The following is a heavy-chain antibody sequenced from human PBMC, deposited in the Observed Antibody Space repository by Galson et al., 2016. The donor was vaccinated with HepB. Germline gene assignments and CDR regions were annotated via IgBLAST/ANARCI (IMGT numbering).Heavy chain of an antibody. D-gene: IGHD7-27*01. J-gene: IGHJ4*02. CDR2: ITAGGEGT. CDR1: GFTSSNYA. V-gene: IGHV3-23*01. Sequence: SLRLSCAASGFTSSNYAMSWVRQAPGKGLEWVSSITAGGEGTYYADSVKGRFTLSRDNSKNTLYLQMNTLRVEDTAVYFCAKENTWAPEEYWGQGTLVTVST. CDR3: AKENTWAPEEY.